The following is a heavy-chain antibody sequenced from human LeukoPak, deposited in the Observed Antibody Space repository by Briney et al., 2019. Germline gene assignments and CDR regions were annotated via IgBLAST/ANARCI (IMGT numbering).Heavy chain of an antibody. Sequence: SETLSLTCTVSGGSISSSSYYWGWIRQPPGKGLEWIGSIYYSGSTYYNPSLKSRVTISVDTSKNQFSLKLSSVTAADTAVYYCARVDNGYCGSGSSLDYWGQGTLVTVSS. D-gene: IGHD3-10*01. J-gene: IGHJ4*02. V-gene: IGHV4-39*07. CDR1: GGSISSSSYY. CDR3: ARVDNGYCGSGSSLDY. CDR2: IYYSGST.